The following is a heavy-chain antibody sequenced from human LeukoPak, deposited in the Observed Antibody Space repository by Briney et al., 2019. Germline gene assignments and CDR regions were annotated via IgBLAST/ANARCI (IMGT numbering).Heavy chain of an antibody. CDR3: GRLDDYDYSAW. V-gene: IGHV4-39*01. CDR1: SASIRSSNYY. CDR2: IYYNGNT. D-gene: IGHD3-22*01. Sequence: SETLSLTCTVSSASIRSSNYYWGWIRQPPGKGLEWIGSIYYNGNTYYNPSPKSRVTISVDTSKNQFSLKLNSVTAADTAVYFCGRLDDYDYSAWWGQGILVTVSS. J-gene: IGHJ4*02.